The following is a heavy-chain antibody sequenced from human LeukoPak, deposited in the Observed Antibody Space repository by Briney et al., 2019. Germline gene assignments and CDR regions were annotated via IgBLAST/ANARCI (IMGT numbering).Heavy chain of an antibody. J-gene: IGHJ5*02. CDR2: ISAYNGNT. CDR3: ARDSSLVVVAATDP. CDR1: GYTFTSYG. D-gene: IGHD2-15*01. Sequence: ASVKVSCKASGYTFTSYGISWVRQAPGQGLEWMGWISAYNGNTNYAQKLQGRVTMTTDTSTSTAYMELRSLRSDDTAVYYCARDSSLVVVAATDPWGQGTLVTVSS. V-gene: IGHV1-18*01.